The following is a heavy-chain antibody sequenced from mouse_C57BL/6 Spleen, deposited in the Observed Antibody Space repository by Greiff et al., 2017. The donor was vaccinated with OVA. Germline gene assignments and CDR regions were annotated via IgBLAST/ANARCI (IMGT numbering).Heavy chain of an antibody. V-gene: IGHV1-72*01. CDR1: GYTFTSYW. J-gene: IGHJ1*03. D-gene: IGHD2-1*01. Sequence: VHLVESGAELVKPGASVKLSCKASGYTFTSYWMHWVKQRPGRGLEWIGRIDPNSGGTKYNEKFKSKATLTVDKPSSTAYMQLSSLTSEDSAVYYCARGAYGNTRYFDVWGTGTTVTVSS. CDR3: ARGAYGNTRYFDV. CDR2: IDPNSGGT.